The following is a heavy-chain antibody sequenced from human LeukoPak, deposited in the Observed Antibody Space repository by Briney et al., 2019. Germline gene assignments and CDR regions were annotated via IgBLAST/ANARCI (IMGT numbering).Heavy chain of an antibody. Sequence: ASVNVSCKASGYTFTSYDINWVRQATGQGLEWMGWMNPNSGNTGYAQKFQGRVTMTRNTSISTAYMELSSLRSEDTAVYYCARGVGGNDHFDYWGQGTLVTVSS. CDR1: GYTFTSYD. D-gene: IGHD4-23*01. J-gene: IGHJ4*02. V-gene: IGHV1-8*01. CDR3: ARGVGGNDHFDY. CDR2: MNPNSGNT.